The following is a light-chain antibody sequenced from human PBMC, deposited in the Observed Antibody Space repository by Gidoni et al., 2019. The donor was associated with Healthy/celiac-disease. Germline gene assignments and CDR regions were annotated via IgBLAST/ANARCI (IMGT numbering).Light chain of an antibody. CDR1: SSNIGSNY. J-gene: IGLJ2*01. V-gene: IGLV1-47*01. CDR3: AAWDDSLSCYVV. Sequence: QSVLTQPPSASGTPGQRVTISCSGSSSNIGSNYVYWYQQLPGTAPKLLIYRNNRPPSGVPARFSVSKSGTSASLAISGLRSEDESDYYCAAWDDSLSCYVVFGGGTKLTVL. CDR2: RNN.